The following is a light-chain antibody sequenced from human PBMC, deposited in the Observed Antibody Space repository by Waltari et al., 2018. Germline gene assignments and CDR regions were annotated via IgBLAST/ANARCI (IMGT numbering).Light chain of an antibody. CDR2: DVT. CDR3: SSYTGRGTVI. Sequence: QSALTQPASVSGSPGQSRTLSCTGTTRDVGSFNHVPWFQHPPATAPNSLIYDVTDRPSGVSSRFSGSKSVNTASLTISGLQAEDEADYYCSSYTGRGTVIFGGGTKLTVL. CDR1: TRDVGSFNH. V-gene: IGLV2-14*01. J-gene: IGLJ2*01.